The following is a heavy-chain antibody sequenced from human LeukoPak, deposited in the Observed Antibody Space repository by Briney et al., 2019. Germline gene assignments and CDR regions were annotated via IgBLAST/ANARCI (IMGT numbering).Heavy chain of an antibody. D-gene: IGHD1-26*01. V-gene: IGHV3-23*01. CDR3: AKSRGESRGASNY. Sequence: TGGSLRLSCAASGFTFSSYAMNWVRQAPGKGLEWASFISGSGDTTYYADSVKGRFTISRDSSKNTLYLQMNSLRAEDTAVYYCAKSRGESRGASNYWGQGTLVTVSS. CDR2: ISGSGDTT. CDR1: GFTFSSYA. J-gene: IGHJ4*02.